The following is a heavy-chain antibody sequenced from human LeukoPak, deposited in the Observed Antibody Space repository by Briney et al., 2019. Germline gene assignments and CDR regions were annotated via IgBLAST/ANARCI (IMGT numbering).Heavy chain of an antibody. Sequence: GGSLRLSCAASGFTFSSYAMSWVRQAPGKGLEWVSVIIGGGGSTYYADSVKGRFTISRDNSKNTLYLQMNSLRAEDTAVYYCAKVSSLYSSGWYDGWFDPWGQGTLVTVSS. D-gene: IGHD6-19*01. J-gene: IGHJ5*02. CDR1: GFTFSSYA. V-gene: IGHV3-23*01. CDR2: IIGGGGST. CDR3: AKVSSLYSSGWYDGWFDP.